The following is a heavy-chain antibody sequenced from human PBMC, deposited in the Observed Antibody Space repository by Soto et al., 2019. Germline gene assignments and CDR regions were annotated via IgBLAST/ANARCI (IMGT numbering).Heavy chain of an antibody. D-gene: IGHD3-16*01. Sequence: EVQLVESGGVVVQPGGSLRLSCAASGFTFDDYAMHWVRQAPGKGLEWVSLISWDGGSTYYADSVKGQFTISRDNSKNPLYLQMTSLRVEATALYYCAKDGCKRVSRLGSPSYYYSSGMDVGGQGPTVT. CDR2: ISWDGGST. CDR3: AKDGCKRVSRLGSPSYYYSSGMDV. V-gene: IGHV3-43D*04. CDR1: GFTFDDYA. J-gene: IGHJ6*02.